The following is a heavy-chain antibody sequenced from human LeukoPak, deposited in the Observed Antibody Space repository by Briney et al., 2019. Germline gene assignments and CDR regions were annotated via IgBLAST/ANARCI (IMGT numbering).Heavy chain of an antibody. CDR1: GYTFTSYD. CDR2: IIPIFGTA. CDR3: ARVVHRGPLYYFDY. V-gene: IGHV1-69*05. J-gene: IGHJ4*02. D-gene: IGHD2-15*01. Sequence: SVKVSCKASGYTFTSYDINWVRQATGQGLEWMGGIIPIFGTANYAQKFQGRVTITTDESTSTAYMELSSLRSEDTAVYYCARVVHRGPLYYFDYWGQGTLVTVSS.